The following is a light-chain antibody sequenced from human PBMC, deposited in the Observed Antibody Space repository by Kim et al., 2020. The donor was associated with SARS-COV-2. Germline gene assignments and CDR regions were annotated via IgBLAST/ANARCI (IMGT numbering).Light chain of an antibody. J-gene: IGLJ2*01. V-gene: IGLV3-19*01. CDR1: SLRKYS. Sequence: GQTVTLTCQEDSLRKYSAMSYKQKPGRAPLLVLYDQDSRPSGILSRFSGSSSGNTASLTITGAQAEDEADYYCSSRDTSGDLVVFGGGTQLTVL. CDR2: DQD. CDR3: SSRDTSGDLVV.